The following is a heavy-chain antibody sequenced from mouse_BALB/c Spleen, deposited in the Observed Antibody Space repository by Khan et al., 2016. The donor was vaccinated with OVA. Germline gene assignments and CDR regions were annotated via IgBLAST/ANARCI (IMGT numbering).Heavy chain of an antibody. Sequence: QIQLVQSGPELKKPGETVKISCKASGSTFTNYGMNWVKQAPGKDLKWMGWINTYTGEPTYADDFKGRFAFSLETSASTAYLQINNLKNEDTATYFCARRTYSYDRHFDVWGAGTTVTVSS. CDR2: INTYTGEP. V-gene: IGHV9-3-1*01. J-gene: IGHJ1*01. CDR1: GSTFTNYG. D-gene: IGHD2-12*01. CDR3: ARRTYSYDRHFDV.